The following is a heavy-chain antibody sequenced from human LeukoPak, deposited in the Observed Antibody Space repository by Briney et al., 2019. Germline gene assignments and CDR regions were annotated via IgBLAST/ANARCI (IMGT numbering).Heavy chain of an antibody. V-gene: IGHV3-66*04. CDR1: EFSVGSNY. J-gene: IGHJ6*03. Sequence: GGSLRLSCAASEFSVGSNYMTWVRQAPGKGLEWVSLIYSGGSTYYADSVKGRFTISRDNSKNTLYLQMNSLRAEDTAVYYCARQGIYGSGAYYYYYMDVWGKGTTVTVSS. D-gene: IGHD3-10*01. CDR3: ARQGIYGSGAYYYYYMDV. CDR2: IYSGGST.